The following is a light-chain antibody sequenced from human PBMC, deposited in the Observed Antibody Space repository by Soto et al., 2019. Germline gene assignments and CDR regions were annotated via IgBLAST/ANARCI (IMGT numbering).Light chain of an antibody. CDR1: QSIDSTH. V-gene: IGKV3-20*01. CDR3: QQYSTSPGT. CDR2: GAS. J-gene: IGKJ1*01. Sequence: EIVLTQSPDTLSLSPGERATLSCRASQSIDSTHLVWYQQKPGQAPSLLIFGASSRATDIPDRFSGSGSGTDFTLTISGLQPEDYAVYYCQQYSTSPGTFGPGTKVSIK.